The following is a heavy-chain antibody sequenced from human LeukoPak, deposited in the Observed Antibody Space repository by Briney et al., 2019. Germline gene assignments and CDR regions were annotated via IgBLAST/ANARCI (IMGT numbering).Heavy chain of an antibody. CDR3: AREPLYSSSSFDY. CDR1: GGTFSSYA. J-gene: IGHJ4*02. Sequence: ASVKVSCKASGGTFSSYAISWVQQAPGQGLEWMGIINPSGGSTSYAQKFQGRVTMTRDTSTSTVYMELSSLRSEDTAVYYCAREPLYSSSSFDYWGQGTLVTVSS. CDR2: INPSGGST. V-gene: IGHV1-46*01. D-gene: IGHD6-6*01.